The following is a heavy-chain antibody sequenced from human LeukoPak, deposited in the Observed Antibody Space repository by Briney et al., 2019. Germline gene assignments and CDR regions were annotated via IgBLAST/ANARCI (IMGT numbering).Heavy chain of an antibody. CDR3: ARVPDRIAVAGTRFDY. J-gene: IGHJ4*02. D-gene: IGHD6-19*01. CDR1: GFTVSSNY. V-gene: IGHV3-53*01. Sequence: GGSLRLSCAASGFTVSSNYMSWVRQAPGKGLEWVSVIYSGGSTYYADSVKGRFTISRDNAKNSLYLQMNSLRAEDTAVYYCARVPDRIAVAGTRFDYWGQGTLVTVSS. CDR2: IYSGGST.